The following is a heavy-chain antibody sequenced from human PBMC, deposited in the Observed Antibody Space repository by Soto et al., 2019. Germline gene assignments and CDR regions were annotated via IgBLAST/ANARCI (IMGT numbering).Heavy chain of an antibody. Sequence: HPGGSLRLSCAASGFTFSSYAMSWVRQAPGKGLEWVSAISGSGGSTYYADSVKGRFTISRDNSKNTLYLQMNSLRAEDTAVYYCAKGRSFIVVVPAAYWGQGTMVTVSS. CDR3: AKGRSFIVVVPAAY. CDR2: ISGSGGST. CDR1: GFTFSSYA. J-gene: IGHJ3*01. D-gene: IGHD2-2*01. V-gene: IGHV3-23*01.